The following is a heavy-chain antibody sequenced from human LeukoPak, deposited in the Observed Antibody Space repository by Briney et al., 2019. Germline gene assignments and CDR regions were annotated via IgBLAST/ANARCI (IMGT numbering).Heavy chain of an antibody. CDR1: GFTFSSYW. V-gene: IGHV3-74*01. CDR3: ARVGIAAAHQGYYYYGMDV. D-gene: IGHD6-13*01. CDR2: INSDGSST. J-gene: IGHJ6*02. Sequence: PGGSLRLSCAASGFTFSSYWMHWVRQAPGKGLVWVSRINSDGSSTSYADSVKGRFTISRDNAKNTLYLQMNSLRAEDTAVYYCARVGIAAAHQGYYYYGMDVWGQGTTVTVSS.